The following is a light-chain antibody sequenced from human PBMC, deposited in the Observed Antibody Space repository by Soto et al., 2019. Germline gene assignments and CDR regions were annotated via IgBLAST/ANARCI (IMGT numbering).Light chain of an antibody. J-gene: IGKJ2*01. CDR1: QSISRS. V-gene: IGKV1-39*01. CDR2: AAS. Sequence: DIQMTQSPSSLSASVGDRVTITCQSSQSISRSLNWYQQKPGKAPELLIYAASSLGDGVPSRFSGSGSSTHFTLTINSLQPEDFATYYCQQSYNSPMFTFGQGTKVDI. CDR3: QQSYNSPMFT.